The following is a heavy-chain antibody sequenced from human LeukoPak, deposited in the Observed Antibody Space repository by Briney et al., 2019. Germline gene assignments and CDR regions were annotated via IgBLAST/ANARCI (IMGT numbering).Heavy chain of an antibody. D-gene: IGHD3-22*01. Sequence: GGSLRLSCAASEFSVGSNYMTWVRQAPGKGLEWVSLIYSGGSTYYADSVKGRFTISRDNSKNTLYLQMNSLRAEDTAVYYCARRITMIVVVITPSVSDWFDPWGQGTLVTVSS. V-gene: IGHV3-66*01. CDR3: ARRITMIVVVITPSVSDWFDP. CDR1: EFSVGSNY. J-gene: IGHJ5*02. CDR2: IYSGGST.